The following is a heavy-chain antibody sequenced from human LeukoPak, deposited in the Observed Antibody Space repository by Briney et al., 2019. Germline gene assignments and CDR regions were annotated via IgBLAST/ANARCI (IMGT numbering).Heavy chain of an antibody. J-gene: IGHJ4*02. D-gene: IGHD1-26*01. Sequence: ASVKVSCKASGYTFTGYYMHWVRQAPGQGLEWMGWINPNSGGTNYAQKFQGRVTMTRDTSISTAYMELSRLRSDDTAVYYCARVRYSGSYHFDYWGQGTLVTVPS. V-gene: IGHV1-2*02. CDR3: ARVRYSGSYHFDY. CDR2: INPNSGGT. CDR1: GYTFTGYY.